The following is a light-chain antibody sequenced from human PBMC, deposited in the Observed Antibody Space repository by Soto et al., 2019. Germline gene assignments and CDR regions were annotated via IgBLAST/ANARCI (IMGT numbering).Light chain of an antibody. CDR1: QAISTY. CDR2: AAS. J-gene: IGKJ4*01. V-gene: IGKV1-9*01. CDR3: QQLNAYPLT. Sequence: DILMTQSPSTLSASVVDRVTITCRASQAISTYLAWYQQTSGKAPKLLISAASTLQRWVPSRFRGSGSGTQFTLTISSLQPEDFATYYCQQLNAYPLTFGGGTKVDIK.